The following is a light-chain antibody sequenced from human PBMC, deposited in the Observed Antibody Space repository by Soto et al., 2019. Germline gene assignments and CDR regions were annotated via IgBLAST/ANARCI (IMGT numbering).Light chain of an antibody. CDR1: QGIRND. V-gene: IGKV1-6*01. Sequence: AIQMTQSPSSLSASVGDRVTITCRASQGIRNDLAWYQQQPGKAPKLLISAASSFQSGVPSRFXXXGXGXXXXXXXXXXXXXDFATXXCLQVYTYPPTFGQGTKVEI. CDR3: LQVYTYPPT. CDR2: AAS. J-gene: IGKJ1*01.